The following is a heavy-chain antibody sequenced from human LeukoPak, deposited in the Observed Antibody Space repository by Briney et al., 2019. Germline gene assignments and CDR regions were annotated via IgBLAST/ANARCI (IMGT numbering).Heavy chain of an antibody. CDR2: ISGDGANT. V-gene: IGHV3-43*02. Sequence: HPGGSLRLSCSASGFTFDGYAMHWVRQAPGWGLEWVSLISGDGANTYYADSVKGRFTISRDNSKNSLYLQMNSLGTEDSALYFCAKGNQWLVHYWGQGTLVIVSS. CDR1: GFTFDGYA. D-gene: IGHD6-19*01. J-gene: IGHJ4*02. CDR3: AKGNQWLVHY.